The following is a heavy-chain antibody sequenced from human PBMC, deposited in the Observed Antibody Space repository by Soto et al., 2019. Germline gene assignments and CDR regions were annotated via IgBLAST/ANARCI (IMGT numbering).Heavy chain of an antibody. CDR2: INSDGTST. V-gene: IGHV3-74*01. J-gene: IGHJ4*02. CDR3: TRDPNYYGSGTYDY. D-gene: IGHD3-10*01. CDR1: GFTFSSYW. Sequence: PGGSLRLSCAASGFTFSSYWMHWVRQAPGKGLVWVSRINSDGTSTRYADSVKGRFTISRDNAKNTLYLQMNSLRADDTAVYYCTRDPNYYGSGTYDYWGQGALVTVSS.